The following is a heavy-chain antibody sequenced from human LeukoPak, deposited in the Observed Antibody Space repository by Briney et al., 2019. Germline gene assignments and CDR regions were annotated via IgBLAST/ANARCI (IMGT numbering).Heavy chain of an antibody. CDR2: IYYSGSS. J-gene: IGHJ4*02. D-gene: IGHD3-10*01. Sequence: SETLSLTCTVSGGSISSGGYYWSWIRQHPGKGLEWIGYIYYSGSSYYNPSLRSRATISVDTSKNHFSLKLNSVTAADTAVYYCARDGSGSYFDYWGQGTLVTVSS. CDR3: ARDGSGSYFDY. V-gene: IGHV4-31*03. CDR1: GGSISSGGYY.